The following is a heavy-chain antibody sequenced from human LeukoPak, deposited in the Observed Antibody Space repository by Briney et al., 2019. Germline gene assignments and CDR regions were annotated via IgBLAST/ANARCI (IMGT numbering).Heavy chain of an antibody. CDR3: ARHSYGHRGFDP. J-gene: IGHJ5*02. D-gene: IGHD5-18*01. CDR2: IYYSGST. Sequence: SETLSLTCTVSGGSISSYYWSWIRQPPGKGLEWIGYIYYSGSTNYNPSLKSRVTISVDTSKNQFSLELSSVTAADTAVYYCARHSYGHRGFDPWGQGTLVTVSS. CDR1: GGSISSYY. V-gene: IGHV4-59*01.